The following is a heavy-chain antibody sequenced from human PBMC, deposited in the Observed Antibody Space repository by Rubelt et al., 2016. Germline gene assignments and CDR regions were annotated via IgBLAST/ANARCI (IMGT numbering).Heavy chain of an antibody. D-gene: IGHD1-26*01. CDR1: GGSFSGYY. CDR3: ARRRRYSGSSYWYFDL. Sequence: QVQLQQWGAGLLKPSETLSLTCAVYGGSFSGYYWSWIRQPPGKGLEWIGEINHSGSTNYNPSLKSRVTISVETAKNRFSLKLSCVTAADTAVYYCARRRRYSGSSYWYFDLWGRGTLVTVSS. CDR2: INHSGST. V-gene: IGHV4-34*01. J-gene: IGHJ2*01.